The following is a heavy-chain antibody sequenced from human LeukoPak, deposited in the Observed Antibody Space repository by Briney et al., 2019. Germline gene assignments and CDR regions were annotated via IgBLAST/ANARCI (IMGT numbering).Heavy chain of an antibody. CDR2: INSDGTTT. CDR1: GFTLSTYW. J-gene: IGHJ4*02. V-gene: IGHV3-74*01. Sequence: GGSLRLSCAASGFTLSTYWMHWVRQAPGKGLVWVSRINSDGTTTTYADSVKGRFTISRDNAKNTLYLQMNSLRAEDTAVYYCAKPYGSGSYYNVDYFDYWGQGTLVTVSS. CDR3: AKPYGSGSYYNVDYFDY. D-gene: IGHD3-10*01.